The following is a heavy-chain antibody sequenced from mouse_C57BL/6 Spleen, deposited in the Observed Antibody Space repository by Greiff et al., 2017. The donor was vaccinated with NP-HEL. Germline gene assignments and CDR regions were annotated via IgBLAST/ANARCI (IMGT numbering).Heavy chain of an antibody. D-gene: IGHD1-1*01. CDR1: GYTFTSYG. Sequence: VKLMESGAELARPGASVKLSCKASGYTFTSYGISWVKQRTGQGLEWIGEIYPRSGNTYYNEKFKGKATLTADKSSSTAYRELRSLTSEESAVDFCAGGITTVVATDFDYWGQGTTLTVSS. CDR3: AGGITTVVATDFDY. V-gene: IGHV1-81*01. J-gene: IGHJ2*01. CDR2: IYPRSGNT.